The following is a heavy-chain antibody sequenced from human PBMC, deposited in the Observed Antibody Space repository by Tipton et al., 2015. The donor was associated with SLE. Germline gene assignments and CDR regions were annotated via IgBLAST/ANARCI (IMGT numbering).Heavy chain of an antibody. CDR2: IYSSGRT. D-gene: IGHD6-19*01. CDR1: GGAISTFY. V-gene: IGHV4-4*07. CDR3: ARRGWVDAFDI. J-gene: IGHJ3*02. Sequence: TLSLTCTVSGGAISTFYWSWIRQSAGKGLEWIGRIYSSGRTNYNPSLKSRVTMSVDTSRTQFSLKLTSVTAADTAVYYCARRGWVDAFDIWGQGTMVIVSS.